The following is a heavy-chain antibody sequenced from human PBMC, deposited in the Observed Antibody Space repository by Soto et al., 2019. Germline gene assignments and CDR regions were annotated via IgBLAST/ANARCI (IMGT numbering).Heavy chain of an antibody. CDR1: GFTFSSYA. D-gene: IGHD3-3*01. CDR2: ISYDGSNK. CDR3: ARSYYDFWSGSIDWFDP. J-gene: IGHJ5*02. V-gene: IGHV3-30-3*01. Sequence: ESGGGVVQPGRSLRLSCAASGFTFSSYAMHWVRQAPGKGLEWVAVISYDGSNKYYADSVKGRFTISRDNSKNTLHLQMNSLRAEDTAVYYCARSYYDFWSGSIDWFDPWGQGTLVTVSS.